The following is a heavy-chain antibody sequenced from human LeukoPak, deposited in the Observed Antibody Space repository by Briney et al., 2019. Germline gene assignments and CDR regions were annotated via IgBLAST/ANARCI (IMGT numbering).Heavy chain of an antibody. Sequence: GGSLRLSCAASGFTFSSYGMHWVRQAPGRGLEWVAFIRYDGSNKYYADSVKGRFTISRDNSKNTLYLQMNSLRAEDTAVYYCAKATYSNYHIGTHDYWGQGTLVTVSS. V-gene: IGHV3-30*02. CDR2: IRYDGSNK. CDR1: GFTFSSYG. J-gene: IGHJ4*02. CDR3: AKATYSNYHIGTHDY. D-gene: IGHD4-11*01.